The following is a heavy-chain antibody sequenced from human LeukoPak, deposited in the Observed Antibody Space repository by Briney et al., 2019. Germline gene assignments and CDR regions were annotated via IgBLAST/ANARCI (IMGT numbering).Heavy chain of an antibody. Sequence: SETLSLTCTVSGGSISSYYWSWIRQPPGKGLEWIGYIYYSGNTNYNPSLKSRVTISLDMSKNQFSLKLSSVTAADTAVYYCARGGYSGYDFVYYYFYMDVWGKGTTVTISS. J-gene: IGHJ6*03. V-gene: IGHV4-59*08. D-gene: IGHD5-12*01. CDR1: GGSISSYY. CDR2: IYYSGNT. CDR3: ARGGYSGYDFVYYYFYMDV.